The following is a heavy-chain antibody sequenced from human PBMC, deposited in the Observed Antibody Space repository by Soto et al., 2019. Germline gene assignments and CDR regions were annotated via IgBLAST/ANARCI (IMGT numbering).Heavy chain of an antibody. D-gene: IGHD5-12*01. J-gene: IGHJ4*02. CDR3: ARDGDGYNN. Sequence: AETLSLTCSVSGGSVTSGSYYWSWIRQPPGKGLEWIGYIYSSGGTSYNPSRKSRCTISVDTSKNQFSLKLTSVTAADTTVYYCARDGDGYNNWGQGTLVTVSS. CDR2: IYSSGGT. CDR1: GGSVTSGSYY. V-gene: IGHV4-61*01.